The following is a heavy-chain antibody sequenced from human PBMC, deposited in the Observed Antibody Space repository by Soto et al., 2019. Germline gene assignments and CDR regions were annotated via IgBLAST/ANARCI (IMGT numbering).Heavy chain of an antibody. CDR1: GGTFSSYA. J-gene: IGHJ6*02. V-gene: IGHV1-69*06. CDR3: ARGDYGDSYYYYGMDV. CDR2: IIPIFGTA. D-gene: IGHD4-17*01. Sequence: QVQLVQSGAEVKKPGSSVKVSCKASGGTFSSYAISWVRQAPGQGLEWMGGIIPIFGTANYAQKFQGRVTITADKSTSTADMELSSLRSEDTAVYYCARGDYGDSYYYYGMDVWGQGTTVTVSS.